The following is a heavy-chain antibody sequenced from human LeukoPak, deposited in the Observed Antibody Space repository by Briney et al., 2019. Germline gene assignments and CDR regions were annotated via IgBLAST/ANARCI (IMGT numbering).Heavy chain of an antibody. Sequence: ASVKVSCKASGGTFSSYAISWVRQAPGQGLEWMGIINPSGGSTSYAQKFQGRVTMTRDTSTSTVYMELSSLRSEDTAVYYCARDGAAAVSTFDYWGQGTLVTVSS. CDR3: ARDGAAAVSTFDY. CDR2: INPSGGST. J-gene: IGHJ4*02. V-gene: IGHV1-46*01. CDR1: GGTFSSYA. D-gene: IGHD6-13*01.